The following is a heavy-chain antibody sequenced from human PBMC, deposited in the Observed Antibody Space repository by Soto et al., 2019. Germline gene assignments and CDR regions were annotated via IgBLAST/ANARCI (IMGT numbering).Heavy chain of an antibody. CDR1: GFSVRSYA. J-gene: IGHJ6*02. CDR3: AKAPTYCPSTSCLRPANPDV. CDR2: ISDSGDST. V-gene: IGHV3-23*01. D-gene: IGHD2-2*01. Sequence: PXGSLRLSFAASGFSVRSYAMTWVRQAPGKGLEWVSAISDSGDSTYYADSVKGRFTISRDNSKNTLYLQMNSLRAEDTAIYYCAKAPTYCPSTSCLRPANPDVWGQGTTVTVSS.